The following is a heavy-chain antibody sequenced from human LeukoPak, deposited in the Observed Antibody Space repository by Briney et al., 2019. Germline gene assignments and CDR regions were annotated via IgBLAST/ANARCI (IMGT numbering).Heavy chain of an antibody. CDR1: GGTFSSYA. CDR3: ATDLPTKQQLGHFDY. D-gene: IGHD6-13*01. Sequence: GASVKVSCKASGGTFSSYAISWVRQAPGQGLEWMGGFDPEDGETIYAQKFQGRVTMTEDTSTDTAYMELSSLRSEDTAVYYCATDLPTKQQLGHFDYWGQGTLVTVSS. V-gene: IGHV1-24*01. J-gene: IGHJ4*02. CDR2: FDPEDGET.